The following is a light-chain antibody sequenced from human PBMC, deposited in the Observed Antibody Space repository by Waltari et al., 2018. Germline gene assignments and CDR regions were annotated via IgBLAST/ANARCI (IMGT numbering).Light chain of an antibody. CDR2: VAS. J-gene: IGKJ1*01. Sequence: EIVMTQSPATLSVSPGERATLSCRASQSISFNLAWYKKKPGQAPRLLIYVASTRASGIPARFSGGGSGTDFSLTISSLQCEDFAVYFCQQYNTGPPCTFGQGTKVEVK. V-gene: IGKV3-15*01. CDR1: QSISFN. CDR3: QQYNTGPPCT.